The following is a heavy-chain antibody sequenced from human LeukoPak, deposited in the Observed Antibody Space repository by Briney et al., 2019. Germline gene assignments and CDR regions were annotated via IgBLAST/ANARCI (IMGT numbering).Heavy chain of an antibody. CDR2: INPNSGGT. CDR3: ARDYGKQLRDYYYYYYMDV. J-gene: IGHJ6*03. V-gene: IGHV1-2*02. CDR1: GYTFTGYY. Sequence: VASVKVSCKASGYTFTGYYMHWVRQAPGQGLEWMGWINPNSGGTNYAQKFQGRVTMTRDTSISTAYMELSRLRSDDTAVYYCARDYGKQLRDYYYYYYMDVWGKGTTVTVSS. D-gene: IGHD6-13*01.